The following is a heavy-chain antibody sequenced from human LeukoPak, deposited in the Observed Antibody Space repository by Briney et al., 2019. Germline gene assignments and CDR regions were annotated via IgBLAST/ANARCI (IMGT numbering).Heavy chain of an antibody. V-gene: IGHV1-2*02. D-gene: IGHD2-2*01. CDR2: LHPNSGGT. J-gene: IGHJ5*02. CDR3: ARMWGSSTGCYDCWFDP. CDR1: GYTFTGYY. Sequence: ASVKDSCKASGYTFTGYYMHWVRQAPGQGLEWMGWLHPNSGGTNYAQKLQGRVTMTRDTPICTDYMELSRLRSNDTAVDYCARMWGSSTGCYDCWFDPWGQGTLVTVSS.